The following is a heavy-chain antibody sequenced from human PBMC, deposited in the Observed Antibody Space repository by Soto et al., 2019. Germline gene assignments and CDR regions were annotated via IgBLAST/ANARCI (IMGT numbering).Heavy chain of an antibody. CDR1: GFTFSDYY. D-gene: IGHD4-17*01. CDR2: ISSSGGTK. J-gene: IGHJ4*02. Sequence: GGSLRLSCAASGFTFSDYYMSWIRQAPGKGLEWVSCISSSGGTKYYPASVTGRFTISRDNAKNSLFLQMNSLSAEDTAVYYCARDTFGDYAAYWGQGTLVTVSS. CDR3: ARDTFGDYAAY. V-gene: IGHV3-11*01.